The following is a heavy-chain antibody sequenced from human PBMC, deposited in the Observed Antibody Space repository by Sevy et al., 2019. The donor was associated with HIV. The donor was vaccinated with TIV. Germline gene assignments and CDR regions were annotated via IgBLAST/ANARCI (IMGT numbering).Heavy chain of an antibody. Sequence: GESLKISCAASGFTFNTHAMNWVRQAPGKGLEWVSVISGPGYGTNYADSVKDRFTISRDNSKNTLFLQMNSLRDDDTAVYYCAKALNPALESMLEVNLRSLKGFDVWGQGTMVTVSS. CDR1: GFTFNTHA. CDR3: AKALNPALESMLEVNLRSLKGFDV. D-gene: IGHD3-22*01. CDR2: ISGPGYGT. V-gene: IGHV3-23*01. J-gene: IGHJ3*01.